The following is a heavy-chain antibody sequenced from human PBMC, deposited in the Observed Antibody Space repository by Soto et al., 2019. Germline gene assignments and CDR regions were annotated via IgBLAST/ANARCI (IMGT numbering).Heavy chain of an antibody. D-gene: IGHD5-12*01. CDR1: GYTFTSYD. CDR3: ARAGDSGYDYGEGGYYGMDV. CDR2: MNPNSGNT. J-gene: IGHJ6*02. V-gene: IGHV1-8*01. Sequence: QVQLVQSGAEVKKPGASVKVSCKASGYTFTSYDINWVRQATGQGLEWMGWMNPNSGNTGYAQKFQGRVTMTRNTSIRTAYRELRSLRSEDTAVYYCARAGDSGYDYGEGGYYGMDVWGQGTTVTVSS.